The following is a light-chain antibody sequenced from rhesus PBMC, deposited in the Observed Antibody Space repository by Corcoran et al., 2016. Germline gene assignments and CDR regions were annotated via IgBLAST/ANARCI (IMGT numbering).Light chain of an antibody. CDR2: AAS. CDR3: LQHNSYPYS. V-gene: IGKV1-28*01. Sequence: DIQMTQSPSSLSASVGDTVTITCRASQGISSYLNWFQQNPGKAPQLLIYAASSLESGVPSRFSGSGSGTEFTLTISSLQPEDFAAYYCLQHNSYPYSFGQGTKVEIK. J-gene: IGKJ2*01. CDR1: QGISSY.